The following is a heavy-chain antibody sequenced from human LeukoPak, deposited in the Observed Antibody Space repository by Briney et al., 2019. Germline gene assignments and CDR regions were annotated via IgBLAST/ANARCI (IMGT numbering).Heavy chain of an antibody. CDR3: ARVLDSSTSRYQSLKY. V-gene: IGHV3-7*01. J-gene: IGHJ1*01. Sequence: GGSLRLSCAASGFTFSSYWINWVRRAPGKGLEWVANIKQDGSEKYYVDSVKGRFTISRDNAKNSLYLQMNNLRAEDTAVYYCARVLDSSTSRYQSLKYWGQGTLVTFSS. D-gene: IGHD2-2*01. CDR2: IKQDGSEK. CDR1: GFTFSSYW.